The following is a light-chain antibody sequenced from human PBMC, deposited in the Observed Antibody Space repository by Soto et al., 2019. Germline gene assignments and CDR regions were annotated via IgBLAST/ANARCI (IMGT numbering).Light chain of an antibody. CDR1: SSDVGSYNR. V-gene: IGLV2-18*01. J-gene: IGLJ1*01. Sequence: QSALTQPPSVSGSPGQSVTISCTGTSSDVGSYNRVSWYQQPPGTAPKLMIYEVSNRPSGVPDRFSGSKSGNTASLAISGLQAEDEADYYRSLYTSSRGVFGTGTKVTVL. CDR3: SLYTSSRGV. CDR2: EVS.